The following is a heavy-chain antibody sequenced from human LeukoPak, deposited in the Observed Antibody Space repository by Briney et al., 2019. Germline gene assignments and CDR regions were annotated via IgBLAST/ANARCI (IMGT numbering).Heavy chain of an antibody. Sequence: ASVKVSCKASGYTFTSYGISWVRQAPGQGLEWMGWISAYNGNTNYAQKLQGRVTVTTDTSTSTAYMELRSLRSDDTAVYYCARDSRITGTMWRAFDIWGQGTMVTVSS. CDR3: ARDSRITGTMWRAFDI. CDR2: ISAYNGNT. V-gene: IGHV1-18*01. J-gene: IGHJ3*02. D-gene: IGHD1-7*01. CDR1: GYTFTSYG.